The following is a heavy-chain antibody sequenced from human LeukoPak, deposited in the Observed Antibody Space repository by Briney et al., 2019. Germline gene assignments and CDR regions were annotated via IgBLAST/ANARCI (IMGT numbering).Heavy chain of an antibody. V-gene: IGHV3-30*18. J-gene: IGHJ4*02. Sequence: GGSLRLSCAASGFTFSSYGMHWVRQAPGKGLEWVAVISYDGSNKYYADSVKGRFTISRDNSKNTLYLQMNSLRAEDTAVYYCAKGSLVVPEYYFDYGGQGTLVTVSS. CDR1: GFTFSSYG. D-gene: IGHD2-15*01. CDR2: ISYDGSNK. CDR3: AKGSLVVPEYYFDY.